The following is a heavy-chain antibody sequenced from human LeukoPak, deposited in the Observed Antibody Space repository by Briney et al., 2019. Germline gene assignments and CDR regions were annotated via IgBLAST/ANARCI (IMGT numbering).Heavy chain of an antibody. CDR2: INPDGGED. J-gene: IGHJ4*02. Sequence: GGSLRLSCAPSGFTFSSYEMNWVRQAPGKGLEWVANINPDGGEDRYVVSVKGRFVISRDKAKNSLYLQMNSLRAEDTAVYYCAIWGADQNYWGQGNLVTVSS. D-gene: IGHD3-16*01. CDR1: GFTFSSYE. CDR3: AIWGADQNY. V-gene: IGHV3-7*02.